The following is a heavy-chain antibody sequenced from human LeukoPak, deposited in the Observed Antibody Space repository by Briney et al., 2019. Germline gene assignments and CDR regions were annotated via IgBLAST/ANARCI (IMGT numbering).Heavy chain of an antibody. D-gene: IGHD2-2*01. CDR3: ARDTNYYYYGMDV. CDR1: GGSISSSSYY. Sequence: SETLSLTCTVSGGSISSSSYYWGWIRQPPGKGLGWIGSIYYSGSTNYNPSLKSRVTISVDTSKNQFSLKLSSVTAADTAVYYCARDTNYYYYGMDVWGQGTTVTVSS. V-gene: IGHV4-39*07. CDR2: IYYSGST. J-gene: IGHJ6*02.